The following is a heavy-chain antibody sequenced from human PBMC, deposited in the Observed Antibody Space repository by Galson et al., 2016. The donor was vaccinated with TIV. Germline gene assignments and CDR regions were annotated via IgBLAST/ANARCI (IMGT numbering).Heavy chain of an antibody. Sequence: CKASGYTFTGYYMHWVRQAPGQGLEWMGWINPDSGDTNYSQKFQGRVTMTRDTSINTAYVELSNLKSDDTAVYYRARDPSPVTTSPFDIWGQGTMVTVSS. CDR2: INPDSGDT. D-gene: IGHD4-17*01. J-gene: IGHJ3*02. CDR1: GYTFTGYY. V-gene: IGHV1-2*02. CDR3: ARDPSPVTTSPFDI.